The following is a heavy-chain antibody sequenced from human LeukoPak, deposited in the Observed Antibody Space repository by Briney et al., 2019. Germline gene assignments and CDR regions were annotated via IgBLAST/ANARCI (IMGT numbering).Heavy chain of an antibody. D-gene: IGHD6-19*01. CDR3: ARDRLSYLDY. CDR1: GGSISSGGYY. V-gene: IGHV4-31*03. Sequence: PSETLSLTCTVSGGSISSGGYYWHWIRQHRGRGVEWIEYIYYSGSTYYNPSLKSRVTISVDTSKHQFSLKLSSVTAADTAVYYCARDRLSYLDYWGQGTLVTVSS. CDR2: IYYSGST. J-gene: IGHJ4*02.